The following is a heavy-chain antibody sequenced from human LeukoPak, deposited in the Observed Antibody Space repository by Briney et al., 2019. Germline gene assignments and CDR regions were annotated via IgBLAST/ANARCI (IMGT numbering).Heavy chain of an antibody. CDR3: ARAGVWDYSDSSGYHNGAFDI. J-gene: IGHJ3*02. CDR2: IKPNSGGT. CDR1: GYTFTDYS. V-gene: IGHV1-2*02. Sequence: ASVKVSCKTSGYTFTDYSIHWVRQAPGQGLEWMGWIKPNSGGTNYAQKFQARVTMTRDTSISTAYMELSRLRFDDTAVYYCARAGVWDYSDSSGYHNGAFDIWGQGTMVTVSS. D-gene: IGHD3-22*01.